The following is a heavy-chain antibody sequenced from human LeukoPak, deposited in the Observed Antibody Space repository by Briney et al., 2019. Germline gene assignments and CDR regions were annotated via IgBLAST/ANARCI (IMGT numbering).Heavy chain of an antibody. CDR1: GGSISSYY. CDR2: IYTSGST. D-gene: IGHD2-15*01. J-gene: IGHJ4*02. Sequence: SETLSLTCTVSGGSISSYYCSWIRQPAGKGLEWMGRIYTSGSTNYNPSLKSRVTMSVDTSKNQFSLKLSSVTAADTAVYYCANTYCSGGSCYVDYWGQGTLVTVSS. CDR3: ANTYCSGGSCYVDY. V-gene: IGHV4-4*07.